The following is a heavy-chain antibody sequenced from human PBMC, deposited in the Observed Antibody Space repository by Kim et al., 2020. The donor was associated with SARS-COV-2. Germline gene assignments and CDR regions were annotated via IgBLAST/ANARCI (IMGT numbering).Heavy chain of an antibody. CDR3: ARGPRYYYDSSGYTD. Sequence: SETLSLTCAVYGGSFSGYYWSWIRQPPGKGLEWIGEINHSGSTNYNPSLKSRVTISVDTSKNQFSLKLSSVTAADTAVYYCARGPRYYYDSSGYTDWGQG. D-gene: IGHD3-22*01. CDR1: GGSFSGYY. J-gene: IGHJ1*01. CDR2: INHSGST. V-gene: IGHV4-34*01.